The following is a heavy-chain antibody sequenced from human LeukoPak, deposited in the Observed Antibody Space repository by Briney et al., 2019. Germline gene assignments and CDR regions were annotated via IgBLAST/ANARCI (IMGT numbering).Heavy chain of an antibody. CDR2: IYSTGIT. J-gene: IGHJ2*01. CDR3: ARRAYFDTSGYSPAAGYFDL. Sequence: SSETLSLTCTVSGGSIFSSYWNWIRQPPGRGLEWIGYIYSTGITSYYPSLKSRGTISIATSKNQFSLRLNSVTAADTAFYYCARRAYFDTSGYSPAAGYFDLWGRGTLVTVSS. V-gene: IGHV4-59*08. D-gene: IGHD3-22*01. CDR1: GGSIFSSY.